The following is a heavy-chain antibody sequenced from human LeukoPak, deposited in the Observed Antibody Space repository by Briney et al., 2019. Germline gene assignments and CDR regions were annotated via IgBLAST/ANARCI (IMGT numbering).Heavy chain of an antibody. CDR3: AFSRLLWFGELSG. J-gene: IGHJ4*02. Sequence: SETLSLTCAVYGGSFSGYYWSWIRQPPGKGLEWIGRIYTSGSTNYNPSLKSRVTMSVDTSKNQFSLKLSSVTAADTAVYYCAFSRLLWFGELSGWGQGTLVTVSS. CDR1: GGSFSGYY. CDR2: IYTSGST. D-gene: IGHD3-10*01. V-gene: IGHV4-59*10.